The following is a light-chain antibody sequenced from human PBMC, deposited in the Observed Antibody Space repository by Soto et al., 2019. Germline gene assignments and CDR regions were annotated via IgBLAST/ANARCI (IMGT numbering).Light chain of an antibody. CDR3: ASWDDDVNGLL. CDR1: RSNIGSNF. Sequence: QSVLTQPPSASGTPGQRVTISCSGIRSNIGSNFVNWYQKLPGTAPKLLIHSNNERPSGVPGRLSGSKSGTSASLAISGLQSEDEAGYYCASWDDDVNGLLFGGGTKLTVL. CDR2: SNN. V-gene: IGLV1-44*01. J-gene: IGLJ2*01.